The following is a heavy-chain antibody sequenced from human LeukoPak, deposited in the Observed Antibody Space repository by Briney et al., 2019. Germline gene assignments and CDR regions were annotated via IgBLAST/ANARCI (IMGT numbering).Heavy chain of an antibody. J-gene: IGHJ5*02. D-gene: IGHD6-19*01. CDR3: AKSPYSSGWYVMQYNWFDP. Sequence: GGSLRLSCAASGFTFSSCGMSWVRQAPGKGLEWVSAISGSGGSTYYADSVKGRFTISRDNSKNTLYLQMNSLRAEDTAVYYCAKSPYSSGWYVMQYNWFDPWGQGTLVTVSS. CDR1: GFTFSSCG. CDR2: ISGSGGST. V-gene: IGHV3-23*01.